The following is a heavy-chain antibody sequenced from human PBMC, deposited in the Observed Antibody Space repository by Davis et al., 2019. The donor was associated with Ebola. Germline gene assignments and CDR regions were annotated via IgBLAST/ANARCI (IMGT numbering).Heavy chain of an antibody. Sequence: TLSLTCTVSGGSIISSSSYWNWIRQYPGEGLEWIGIIYYSGTTHYNPSLKSRVIISRDTSKNQFSLKLSSVTAADTAVYYCAREAGGGAFDIWGQGTMITVSS. CDR2: IYYSGTT. J-gene: IGHJ3*02. CDR3: AREAGGGAFDI. D-gene: IGHD3-16*01. CDR1: GGSIISSSSY. V-gene: IGHV4-31*03.